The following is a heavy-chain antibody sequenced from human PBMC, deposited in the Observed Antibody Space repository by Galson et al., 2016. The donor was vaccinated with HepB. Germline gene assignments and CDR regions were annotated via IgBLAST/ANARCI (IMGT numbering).Heavy chain of an antibody. D-gene: IGHD2-2*01. CDR3: VKEGYQELSDGAFDI. J-gene: IGHJ3*02. CDR2: INSNGGRT. Sequence: SLRLSCAASGFTFSSYSMHWVRQAPGKGLEYVSGINSNGGRTYYTDPVKGRFTLSRGNSKSTVYLQMSSLRIEDTAVYFCVKEGYQELSDGAFDIWGQGTMVTVSS. CDR1: GFTFSSYS. V-gene: IGHV3-64D*06.